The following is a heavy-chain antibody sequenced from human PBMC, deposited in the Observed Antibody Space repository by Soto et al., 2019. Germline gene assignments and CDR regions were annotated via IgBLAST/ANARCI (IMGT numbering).Heavy chain of an antibody. J-gene: IGHJ4*02. V-gene: IGHV4-39*01. Sequence: PSETLSLTCTVSGGSISSSSYYWGWIRQPPGKGLEWIGSIYYSGSTYYNPSLKSRVTISVDTSKNQFSLKLSSATAADTAVYYCARQYYDILTGPDYWGQGTLVTVSS. CDR3: ARQYYDILTGPDY. CDR1: GGSISSSSYY. CDR2: IYYSGST. D-gene: IGHD3-9*01.